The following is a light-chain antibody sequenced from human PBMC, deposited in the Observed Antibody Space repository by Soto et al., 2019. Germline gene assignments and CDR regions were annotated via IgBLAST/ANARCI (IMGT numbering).Light chain of an antibody. J-gene: IGKJ5*01. CDR3: QQLNTYPIT. CDR2: AAS. CDR1: QDIRNY. V-gene: IGKV1-9*01. Sequence: DIQLAQSPCFLSASVGDRVTIPCRASQDIRNYLAWYQQKPGKAPNLLIYAASTLQSGVPSRFSGSGSGTGFTLTISSLQPEDFATYFCQQLNTYPITFGQGTRLEIK.